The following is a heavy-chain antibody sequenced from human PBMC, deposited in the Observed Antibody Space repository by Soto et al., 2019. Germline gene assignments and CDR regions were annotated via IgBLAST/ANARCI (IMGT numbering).Heavy chain of an antibody. Sequence: GGSLRLSCAASGFTFSNAWMSWVRQAPGKGLEWVGRIKSKTDGGTTDYAAPVKGRFTISRDDSKNTLYLQMNSLKTEDTAVYYCTSETGYDTYYYYYYYMDVWGKGTTVTVSS. CDR1: GFTFSNAW. CDR2: IKSKTDGGTT. D-gene: IGHD5-12*01. CDR3: TSETGYDTYYYYYYYMDV. V-gene: IGHV3-15*01. J-gene: IGHJ6*03.